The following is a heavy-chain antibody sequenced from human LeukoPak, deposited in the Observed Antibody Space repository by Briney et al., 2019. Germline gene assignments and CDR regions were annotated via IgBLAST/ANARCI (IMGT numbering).Heavy chain of an antibody. CDR3: ARDLGYSYDYAYFDY. Sequence: GGSLRLSCAASGFTFSSYDMIWVRQAPGKGLEWLSYISSSASTIYYADSVKGRFSISRDNAKNSLYLRMNSLRAEDTAVYYCARDLGYSYDYAYFDYWGQGTLVTVSS. J-gene: IGHJ4*02. CDR1: GFTFSSYD. CDR2: ISSSASTI. D-gene: IGHD5-18*01. V-gene: IGHV3-48*03.